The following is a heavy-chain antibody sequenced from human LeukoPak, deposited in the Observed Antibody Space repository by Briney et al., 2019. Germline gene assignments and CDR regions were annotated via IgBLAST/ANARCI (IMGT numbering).Heavy chain of an antibody. CDR3: ARGPRAYYYYYMDV. V-gene: IGHV1-69*05. CDR1: GDTFINYA. Sequence: SVKVSCKASGDTFINYAISWVRQAPGQGLEWMGGIIPIFGSANYAQKFQGRVTITTDESTSTAHMELSSLSSEDTAVYYCARGPRAYYYYYMDVWGKGTTVTVSS. CDR2: IIPIFGSA. J-gene: IGHJ6*03.